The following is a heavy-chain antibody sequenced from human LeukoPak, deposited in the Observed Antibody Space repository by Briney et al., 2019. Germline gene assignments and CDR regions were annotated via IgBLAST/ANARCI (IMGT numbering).Heavy chain of an antibody. CDR2: ISGSGGST. CDR3: AKGGQNYDFLRFDY. J-gene: IGHJ4*02. CDR1: GFTFSTYS. Sequence: PGGSLRLSCEASGFTFSTYSMNGVRQAPGKGLEWVSSISGSGGSTYYADSVKGRFSISRDNSKNTLDLQMTGLRAEDTALYYCAKGGQNYDFLRFDYWGQGTLVTVSS. V-gene: IGHV3-23*01. D-gene: IGHD3-3*01.